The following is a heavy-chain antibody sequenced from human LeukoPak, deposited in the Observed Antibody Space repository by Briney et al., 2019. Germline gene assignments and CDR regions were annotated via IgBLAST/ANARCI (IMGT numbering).Heavy chain of an antibody. D-gene: IGHD3-22*01. V-gene: IGHV4-39*01. J-gene: IGHJ1*01. CDR1: GDSVSRSDSY. CDR2: IYYSGRT. CDR3: ARRRYYDGSGYLE. Sequence: SETLSLTRSVSGDSVSRSDSYWDWIRQPPGKGLECIGTIYYSGRTYYSPSLKSRVTMSVDPSNNQFSLNLRSVTAADTALYYCARRRYYDGSGYLEWGQGTLLSVSS.